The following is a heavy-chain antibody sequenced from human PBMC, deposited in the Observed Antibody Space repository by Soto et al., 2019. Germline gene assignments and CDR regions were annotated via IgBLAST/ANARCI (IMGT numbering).Heavy chain of an antibody. V-gene: IGHV3-30*18. CDR2: ISYDGSNK. D-gene: IGHD6-13*01. CDR1: GFTFSSYG. Sequence: GGSLRLSCAASGFTFSSYGMHWVRQAPGKGLEWVAVISYDGSNKYYADSVKGRFTISRDNSKNTLYLQMNSLRAEDTAVYYCAKDLRQQRTNYYYYYGMDVWGQGTTVTVSS. CDR3: AKDLRQQRTNYYYYYGMDV. J-gene: IGHJ6*02.